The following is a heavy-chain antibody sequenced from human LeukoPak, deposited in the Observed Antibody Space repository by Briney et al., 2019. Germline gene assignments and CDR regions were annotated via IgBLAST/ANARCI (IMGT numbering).Heavy chain of an antibody. V-gene: IGHV3-33*06. CDR1: GFTSGTYD. CDR2: MWYDGSEE. Sequence: WGSLRLSCVASGFTSGTYDIHWVRQAPGKGLEWVALMWYDGSEEYCADSLKDRFIISRDNSKDTLYLQMNRLRVEDTAVYYCAKGLNNFPYNYYMDVWGKGTTVTVSS. D-gene: IGHD1-20*01. CDR3: AKGLNNFPYNYYMDV. J-gene: IGHJ6*03.